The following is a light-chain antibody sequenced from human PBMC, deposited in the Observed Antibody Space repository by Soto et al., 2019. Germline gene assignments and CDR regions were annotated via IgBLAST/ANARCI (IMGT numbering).Light chain of an antibody. CDR3: ASYTSTAAYV. Sequence: QSALTQPASVSGSPGQSITISCTGTSSDVGGYDYVSWYQQHPGKAPKLMIYGVNNRPSGVSNRFSGSKSGNTASLTISGLQFEDEADYYCASYTSTAAYVIGTGIKVTVL. J-gene: IGLJ1*01. V-gene: IGLV2-14*03. CDR1: SSDVGGYDY. CDR2: GVN.